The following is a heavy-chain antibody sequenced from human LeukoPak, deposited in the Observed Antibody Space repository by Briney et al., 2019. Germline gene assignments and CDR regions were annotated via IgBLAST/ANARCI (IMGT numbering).Heavy chain of an antibody. Sequence: ASVKVSCKASGYTFTSYDINWVRQATGQGLEWMGWMNPNSGNTGYAQKFQGRVTITRNTSISTAYMELSSLRSEDTAVYYCARERVDTAMVTPDYWGQGTLVTVSS. J-gene: IGHJ4*02. V-gene: IGHV1-8*03. CDR1: GYTFTSYD. CDR2: MNPNSGNT. CDR3: ARERVDTAMVTPDY. D-gene: IGHD5-18*01.